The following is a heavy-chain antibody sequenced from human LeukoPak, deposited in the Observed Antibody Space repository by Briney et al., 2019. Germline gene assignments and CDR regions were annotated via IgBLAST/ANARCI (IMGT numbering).Heavy chain of an antibody. J-gene: IGHJ3*02. CDR1: GYTLTELS. D-gene: IGHD2-21*02. CDR2: FDPEDGET. Sequence: ASVKVSCEVSGYTLTELSMHWVRQAPGKGLEWMGGFDPEDGETIYAQKFQGRVTMTEDTSTDTAYKELSSLRSEDTAVYYCATGEGAYCGGDYYSDAFDIWGQGTMLTVSS. CDR3: ATGEGAYCGGDYYSDAFDI. V-gene: IGHV1-24*01.